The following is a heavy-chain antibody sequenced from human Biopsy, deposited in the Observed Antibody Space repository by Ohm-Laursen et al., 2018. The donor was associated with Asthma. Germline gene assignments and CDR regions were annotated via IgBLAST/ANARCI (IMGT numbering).Heavy chain of an antibody. D-gene: IGHD1-14*01. J-gene: IGHJ4*02. CDR2: FDWEEDK. CDR3: TRHNDY. CDR1: GFSLSSSRAN. V-gene: IGHV2-70D*14. Sequence: TQTLPLTCSFSGFSLSSSRANVNWIRQPPGKALEWLARFDWEEDKFYSTSLRTRLTISNGSSEDQVVLTMTNMGPVDTATYYCTRHNDYWGPGILVTVSS.